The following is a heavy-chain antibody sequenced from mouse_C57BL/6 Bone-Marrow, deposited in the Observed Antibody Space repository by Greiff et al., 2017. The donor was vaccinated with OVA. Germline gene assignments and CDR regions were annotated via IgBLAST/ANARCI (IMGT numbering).Heavy chain of an antibody. CDR2: IDPSDSYT. Sequence: VQLQQPGAELVRPGTSVKLSCKASGYTFTSYWMHWVKQRPGQGLEWIGVIDPSDSYTNYNQKFKGKATLTVDTSSSTAYMQLSSLTSEDSAVYFCASDGYPDYWGQGTTLTVSS. V-gene: IGHV1-59*01. CDR3: ASDGYPDY. D-gene: IGHD2-3*01. J-gene: IGHJ2*01. CDR1: GYTFTSYW.